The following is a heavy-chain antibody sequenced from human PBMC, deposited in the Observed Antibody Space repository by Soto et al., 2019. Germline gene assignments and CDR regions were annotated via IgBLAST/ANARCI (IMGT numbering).Heavy chain of an antibody. Sequence: EVQLLESGGGLVQPGGSLRLSCAASGFTFSSYAMSWVRQAPGKGLEWVSAISGRGESTYYADSVKGRFTISRDNSKNTLYLQVKSLRAEDTAVYDCAKAFDYNCGGSGGHNDYWGQGTLVTVSS. CDR2: ISGRGEST. CDR3: AKAFDYNCGGSGGHNDY. J-gene: IGHJ4*02. CDR1: GFTFSSYA. D-gene: IGHD3-9*01. V-gene: IGHV3-23*01.